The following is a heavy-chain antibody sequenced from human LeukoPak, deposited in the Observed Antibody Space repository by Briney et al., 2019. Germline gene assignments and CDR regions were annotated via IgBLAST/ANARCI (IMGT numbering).Heavy chain of an antibody. J-gene: IGHJ3*02. CDR2: MNPNSGNT. CDR3: ARIYSSSWWHAFDI. V-gene: IGHV1-8*01. Sequence: ASVKVSCKASGYTFTSYDINWVRQATGQGLEWMGWMNPNSGNTGYAQKFQGRVTMTRNTSISTAYMELSSPRSEDTAVYYCARIYSSSWWHAFDIWGQGTMVTVSS. CDR1: GYTFTSYD. D-gene: IGHD6-13*01.